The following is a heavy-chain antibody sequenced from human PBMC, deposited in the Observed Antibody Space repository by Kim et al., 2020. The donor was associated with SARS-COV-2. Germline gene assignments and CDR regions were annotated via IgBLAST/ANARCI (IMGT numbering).Heavy chain of an antibody. CDR2: MTGDGGT. Sequence: GGSLRLSCATSGFTFTNYVMNWVRQAPGKGLEWVSTMTGDGGTYYADSVRGRFTISRDNSKNTLYLQMSSLRAEDTAVYYCAKYSAGTSCYQGFDYWGRG. CDR3: AKYSAGTSCYQGFDY. J-gene: IGHJ4*02. V-gene: IGHV3-23*01. CDR1: GFTFTNYV. D-gene: IGHD2-15*01.